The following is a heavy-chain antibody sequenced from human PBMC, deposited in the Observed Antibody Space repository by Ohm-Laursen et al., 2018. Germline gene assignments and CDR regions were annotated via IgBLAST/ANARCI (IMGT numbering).Heavy chain of an antibody. J-gene: IGHJ4*02. V-gene: IGHV2-70*16. Sequence: TQTLTLTCTFSGFSLSTSGMCVSWIRQPPGKALEWLARIDWDDDKFYSTSLKTRLTISQDTSKNQVVLTVTNMDPVETATYYCARIRRYSSSWFYFDYWGQGTLVTVSS. CDR2: IDWDDDK. D-gene: IGHD6-13*01. CDR3: ARIRRYSSSWFYFDY. CDR1: GFSLSTSGMC.